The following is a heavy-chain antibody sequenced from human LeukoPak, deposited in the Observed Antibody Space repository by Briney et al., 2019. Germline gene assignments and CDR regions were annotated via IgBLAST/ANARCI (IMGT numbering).Heavy chain of an antibody. CDR1: GGSITSGHYY. D-gene: IGHD3-9*01. CDR2: IFYSGST. Sequence: KSSETLSLTCPVSGGSITSGHYYWSWIRQPPGRGLEWIGYIFYSGSTYYNPSLKSRLTISVDTSKNQFSLKLSSVTAADTAVYYCARATGYYFFDLWGQGNLVTVSS. V-gene: IGHV4-30-4*01. CDR3: ARATGYYFFDL. J-gene: IGHJ4*02.